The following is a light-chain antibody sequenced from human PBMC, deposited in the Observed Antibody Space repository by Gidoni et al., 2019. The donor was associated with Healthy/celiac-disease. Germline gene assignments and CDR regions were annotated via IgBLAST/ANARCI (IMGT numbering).Light chain of an antibody. CDR3: QQRSNWPLLT. CDR2: DAS. J-gene: IGKJ4*01. CDR1: QSVSSY. V-gene: IGKV3-11*01. Sequence: EIELTQSPDTLSLSPGERATLSCRASQSVSSYLAWYQQKPGQAPRLLIYDASNRATGIPARFSGSGSGTDFTLTISSLEPEDFAVYYCQQRSNWPLLTFGGGTKVEIK.